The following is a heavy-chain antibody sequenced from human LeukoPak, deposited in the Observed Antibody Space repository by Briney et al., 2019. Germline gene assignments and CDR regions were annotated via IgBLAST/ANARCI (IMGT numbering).Heavy chain of an antibody. J-gene: IGHJ6*03. D-gene: IGHD3-10*01. V-gene: IGHV3-23*01. CDR3: AKHGSGSLRYYYYYMDV. CDR2: ISGSGGST. CDR1: GFTFSSYG. Sequence: HPGGSLRLSCAASGFTFSSYGMSWVRQAPGKGLEWVSAISGSGGSTYYADSVKGRFTISRDNSKNTLYLQMNSLRAEDTAVYYCAKHGSGSLRYYYYYMDVWGKGTTVTISS.